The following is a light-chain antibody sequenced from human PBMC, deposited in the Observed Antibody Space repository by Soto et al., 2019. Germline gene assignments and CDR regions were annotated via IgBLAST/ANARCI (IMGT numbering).Light chain of an antibody. CDR1: SSDVGSYNL. CDR3: CSYAGSSTYV. CDR2: EVS. J-gene: IGLJ1*01. V-gene: IGLV2-23*02. Sequence: QSVLTQPASVSGSPGQSITISCTGTSSDVGSYNLVSWYQQHPGKAPKLMIYEVSKRPSGVSNRFSGSKSGNTASLTISGXXAEDEADYYCCSYAGSSTYVFGTGTKLTVL.